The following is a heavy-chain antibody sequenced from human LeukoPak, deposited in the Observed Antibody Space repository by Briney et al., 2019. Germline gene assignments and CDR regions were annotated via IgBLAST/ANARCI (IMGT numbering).Heavy chain of an antibody. CDR1: GGTFSSYA. CDR2: IIPIFGTA. J-gene: IGHJ4*02. CDR3: ATVRPKLRYFDWPPDY. Sequence: SVKVSCKASGGTFSSYAISWVRQAPGQGLEWMGGIIPIFGTANYAQKFQGRVTITADESTSTAYMELSSLRSEDTAVYYCATVRPKLRYFDWPPDYWGQGTLVTVSS. V-gene: IGHV1-69*13. D-gene: IGHD3-9*01.